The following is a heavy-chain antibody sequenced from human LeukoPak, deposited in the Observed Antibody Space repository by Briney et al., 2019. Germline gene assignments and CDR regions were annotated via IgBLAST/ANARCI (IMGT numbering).Heavy chain of an antibody. Sequence: PGGSLTLSCAASGFTFSDYAMSWVRQAPGKGLEWVSTASYYVGKQYHADSVKGRFTISRDNSKNTMHLQMNSLRAEDTAVYYCAKRRVDIVVVPAGWTGWFDTWGQGTLVTVSS. D-gene: IGHD2-2*03. CDR2: ASYYVGKQ. CDR1: GFTFSDYA. CDR3: AKRRVDIVVVPAGWTGWFDT. V-gene: IGHV3-23*01. J-gene: IGHJ5*02.